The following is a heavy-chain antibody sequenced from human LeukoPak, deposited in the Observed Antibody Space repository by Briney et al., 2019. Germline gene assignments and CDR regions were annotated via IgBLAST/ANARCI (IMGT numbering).Heavy chain of an antibody. CDR2: IYYSGST. CDR1: GGSISSHY. V-gene: IGHV4-59*11. J-gene: IGHJ6*03. D-gene: IGHD3-3*01. Sequence: SETLSLTCTVSGGSISSHYWSWVRQPPGKELEWIGYIYYSGSTNYNPSLESRVTISVDTSKNQFSLNLSSVTAADTAVYYCARLVYDFWSGYYRFHYYYYMDVWGKGTTVTVSS. CDR3: ARLVYDFWSGYYRFHYYYYMDV.